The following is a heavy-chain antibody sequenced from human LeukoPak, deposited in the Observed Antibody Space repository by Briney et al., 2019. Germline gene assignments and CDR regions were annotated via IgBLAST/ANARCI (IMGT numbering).Heavy chain of an antibody. V-gene: IGHV3-11*04. D-gene: IGHD5-12*01. CDR1: GFTFSDNY. CDR2: ISSSGSTI. J-gene: IGHJ4*02. CDR3: VRDGGVSGYDLLDY. Sequence: GGSLRLSCAASGFTFSDNYMSWIRHAQGKALERVSYISSSGSTIYYADSVKSRFTISRDNAQNSVFLQMHSLRAEYTSVYYCVRDGGVSGYDLLDYWGQGTLVTVSS.